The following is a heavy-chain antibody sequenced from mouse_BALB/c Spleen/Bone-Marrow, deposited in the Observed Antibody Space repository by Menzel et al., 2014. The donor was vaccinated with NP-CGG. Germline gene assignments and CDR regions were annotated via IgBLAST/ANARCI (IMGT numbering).Heavy chain of an antibody. CDR2: IDPANGNT. J-gene: IGHJ3*01. CDR1: GFNIKDTY. V-gene: IGHV14-3*02. D-gene: IGHD1-1*01. CDR3: AAYYYGSSDGFAY. Sequence: EVQLQQSGAELVKPGASVKLSCTASGFNIKDTYMHWVKQRPEQGLEWIGRIDPANGNTKYDPKFQGKATITADTSSNTAYLQLSSLTSEDTAVYYCAAYYYGSSDGFAYWGQATLVTVSA.